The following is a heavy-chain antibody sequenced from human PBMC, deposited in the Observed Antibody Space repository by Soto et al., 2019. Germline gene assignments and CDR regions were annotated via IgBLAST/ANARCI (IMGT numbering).Heavy chain of an antibody. CDR2: VYHNGIM. CDR1: GYSIRSGYY. D-gene: IGHD3-10*01. V-gene: IGHV4-38-2*02. Sequence: LSLTCSVSGYSIRSGYYWGWVRQAPGKGLEWLGSVYHNGIMFHNPSFQSRVTISVDTSKNQFSLNLRSVTAADTAVYYCAALWFGELAFNYWGHGILVTVYS. J-gene: IGHJ4*01. CDR3: AALWFGELAFNY.